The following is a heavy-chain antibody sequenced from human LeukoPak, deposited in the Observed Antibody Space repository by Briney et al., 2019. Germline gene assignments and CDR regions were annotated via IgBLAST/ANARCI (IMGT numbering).Heavy chain of an antibody. CDR1: GFTFRSYT. CDR2: ISGSGGTT. D-gene: IGHD3-22*01. Sequence: GGSLRLSCAVSGFTFRSYTIAWVCQAQGKGVGRVSSISGSGGTTHYVDSLMRRFTISRDNSENTLYVQMNSLIAEDTAVYYCAKDPYYHHSSGYGYGIDVWGQGTTVTVSS. CDR3: AKDPYYHHSSGYGYGIDV. J-gene: IGHJ6*02. V-gene: IGHV3-23*01.